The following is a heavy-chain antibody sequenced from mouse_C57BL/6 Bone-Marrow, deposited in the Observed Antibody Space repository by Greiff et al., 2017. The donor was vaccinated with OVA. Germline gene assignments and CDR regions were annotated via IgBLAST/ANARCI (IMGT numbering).Heavy chain of an antibody. CDR2: ISDGGSYT. J-gene: IGHJ3*01. CDR1: GFTFSSYA. Sequence: EVQLQESGGGLVKPGGSLKLSCAASGFTFSSYAMSWVRQTPEKRLEWVATISDGGSYTYYTDNVKGRFTISRDNAKNNLYLQMSHLKSEDTAMYYCARGGVGFAYWGQGTLVTVSA. V-gene: IGHV5-4*01. D-gene: IGHD1-3*01. CDR3: ARGGVGFAY.